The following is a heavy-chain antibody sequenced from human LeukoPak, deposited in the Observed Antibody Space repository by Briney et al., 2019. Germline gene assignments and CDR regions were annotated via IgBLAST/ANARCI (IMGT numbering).Heavy chain of an antibody. CDR1: GVTFSGHS. CDR3: ARYTWSDRRGAMDV. D-gene: IGHD1-1*01. Sequence: PGGSLRLSCAASGVTFSGHSMHWVRQAPGKGLVWVSGISRDGTITNYADAVKGRFTISRDNAKNTLYLQMNSLRVEDTAVYYCARYTWSDRRGAMDVWGQGTTVTVSS. J-gene: IGHJ6*02. V-gene: IGHV3-74*01. CDR2: ISRDGTIT.